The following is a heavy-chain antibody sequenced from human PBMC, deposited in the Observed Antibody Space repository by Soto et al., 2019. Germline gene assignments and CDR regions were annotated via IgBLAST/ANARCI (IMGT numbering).Heavy chain of an antibody. Sequence: GGSLRLSCAASGFTVSGSHMTWVRQAPGEGLDWVSVMFSGGSTYYADSVKGRFTISRDNSKNTVYLQLNSLRAEDTAVYFCARDLGRPASYWGRGTLVTVFS. D-gene: IGHD1-26*01. J-gene: IGHJ4*02. V-gene: IGHV3-53*01. CDR2: MFSGGST. CDR3: ARDLGRPASY. CDR1: GFTVSGSH.